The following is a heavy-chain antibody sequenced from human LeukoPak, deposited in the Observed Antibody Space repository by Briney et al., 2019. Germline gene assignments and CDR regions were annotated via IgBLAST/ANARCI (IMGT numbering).Heavy chain of an antibody. CDR3: ARLGGTTAAGPPFDF. D-gene: IGHD6-13*01. CDR1: GGSISSYY. CDR2: IYTSGST. V-gene: IGHV4-4*09. J-gene: IGHJ4*02. Sequence: SETLSLTCTVSGGSISSYYWSWIRQPPGKGLEWIGYIYTSGSTNYNPSLKSRVTISVDTSKNQFSLKLSSVTAADTAVYYCARLGGTTAAGPPFDFWGQGTLVTVSS.